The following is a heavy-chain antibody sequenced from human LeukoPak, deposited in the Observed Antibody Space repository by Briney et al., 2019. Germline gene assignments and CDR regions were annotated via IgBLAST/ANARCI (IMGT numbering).Heavy chain of an antibody. V-gene: IGHV1-46*01. D-gene: IGHD3-10*01. J-gene: IGHJ3*02. CDR1: GYTFTSYY. CDR2: INPSGGST. Sequence: GASVKVSCKASGYTFTSYYMHWVRQAPGQGLEWMGIINPSGGSTSYAQKFQGRVTMTRDTSISTAYMELSRLRSDDTAVYYCAILNYYGSGSSPRAFDIWGQGTMVTVSS. CDR3: AILNYYGSGSSPRAFDI.